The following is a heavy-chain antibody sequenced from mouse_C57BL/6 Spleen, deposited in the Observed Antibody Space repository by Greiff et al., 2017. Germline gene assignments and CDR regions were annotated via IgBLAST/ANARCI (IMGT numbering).Heavy chain of an antibody. CDR2: INPNNGGT. J-gene: IGHJ4*01. CDR1: GYTFTDYN. D-gene: IGHD1-1*01. Sequence: VQLQQSGPELVKPGASVKMSCKASGYTFTDYNMHWVKQSHGKSLEWIGYINPNNGGTSYNQKFKGKATLTVNKSSSTAYMELRSLTSEDSAVYYCARSPIYYYGSSYVPYYAMDYWGQGTSVTVSS. V-gene: IGHV1-22*01. CDR3: ARSPIYYYGSSYVPYYAMDY.